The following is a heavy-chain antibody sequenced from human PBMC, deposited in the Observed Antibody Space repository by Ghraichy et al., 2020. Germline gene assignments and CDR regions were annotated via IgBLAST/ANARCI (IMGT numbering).Heavy chain of an antibody. D-gene: IGHD3-10*01. V-gene: IGHV4-39*01. Sequence: SETLPLTCTVSGGSISSSSYYWGWIRQPPGKGLEWIGSIYYSGSTYYNPSLKSRVTISVDTSKNQFSLKLSSVTAADTAVYYCARLTSGYGSGINWGQGTLVTVSS. CDR2: IYYSGST. J-gene: IGHJ4*02. CDR3: ARLTSGYGSGIN. CDR1: GGSISSSSYY.